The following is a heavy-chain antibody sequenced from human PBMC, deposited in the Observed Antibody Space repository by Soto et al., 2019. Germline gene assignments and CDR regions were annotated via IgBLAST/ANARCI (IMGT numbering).Heavy chain of an antibody. Sequence: PSETLSLTCAVYGGSFSGYYWSWIHQPPGKGLEWIGEINHSGSTNYNPSLKSRVTISVDTSKNQFSLKLSSVTAADTAVYYCARVRRVYYGSGSYYPYYYMDVWGKGTTVTVSS. CDR3: ARVRRVYYGSGSYYPYYYMDV. J-gene: IGHJ6*03. CDR1: GGSFSGYY. V-gene: IGHV4-34*01. CDR2: INHSGST. D-gene: IGHD3-10*01.